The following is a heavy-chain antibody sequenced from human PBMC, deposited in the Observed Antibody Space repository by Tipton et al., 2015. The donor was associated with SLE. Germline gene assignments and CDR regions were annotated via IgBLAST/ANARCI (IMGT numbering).Heavy chain of an antibody. CDR1: GYTFTSYG. Sequence: QGQLVQSGAEVKKPGASVKVSCKASGYTFTSYGISWVRQAPGQGLEWMGWISAYNGNTNYAQKLQGRVTMTTDISTNTAYMELGSLRSDDTALYYCARVSLVVYADPLDYWGQGSLVTVSS. CDR2: ISAYNGNT. D-gene: IGHD2-8*02. CDR3: ARVSLVVYADPLDY. J-gene: IGHJ4*02. V-gene: IGHV1-18*01.